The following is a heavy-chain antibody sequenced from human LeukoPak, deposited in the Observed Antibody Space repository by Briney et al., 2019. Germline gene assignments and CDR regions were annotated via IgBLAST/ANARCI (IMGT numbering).Heavy chain of an antibody. D-gene: IGHD4-11*01. CDR2: FNPSGDTT. CDR3: ARGRTVTNDFDL. V-gene: IGHV1-46*01. J-gene: IGHJ2*01. Sequence: ASVKVSCKASGYTFAVYYIHWVGQAPGQGLEWMGIFNPSGDTTSYAQKFQGRVTMTRDTSTSTVYMELSSLRSEDTALYYCARGRTVTNDFDLWGRGTLVTVSS. CDR1: GYTFAVYY.